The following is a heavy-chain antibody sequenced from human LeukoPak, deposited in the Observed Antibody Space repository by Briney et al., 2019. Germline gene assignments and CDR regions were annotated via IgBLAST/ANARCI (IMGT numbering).Heavy chain of an antibody. CDR1: GDSGSSNRAA. CDR2: TYYRSKWYD. Sequence: SQTLSLTCAISGDSGSSNRAAWNWIRQSPSRGLEWLGRTYYRSKWYDDYAVSVKSRININPDTSKNQFSLQLNSVTPEDTAVYYCAREQGLAVGGTRNAFDIWGQGTMVTVSS. CDR3: AREQGLAVGGTRNAFDI. J-gene: IGHJ3*02. D-gene: IGHD6-19*01. V-gene: IGHV6-1*01.